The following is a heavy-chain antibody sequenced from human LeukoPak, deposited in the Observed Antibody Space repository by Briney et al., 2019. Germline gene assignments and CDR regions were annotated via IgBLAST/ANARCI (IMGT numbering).Heavy chain of an antibody. Sequence: PGGSLRLSCAASQFTFSSYDMHWVRQAPGKGLHWVAIISSDGSVTYYADSVKGRFTISRDNSKDTLYLQMNSLRAEDTAVYYCARGGRRFWGQGTLVTVSS. CDR1: QFTFSSYD. V-gene: IGHV3-30*03. CDR2: ISSDGSVT. CDR3: ARGGRRF. J-gene: IGHJ4*02. D-gene: IGHD3-16*01.